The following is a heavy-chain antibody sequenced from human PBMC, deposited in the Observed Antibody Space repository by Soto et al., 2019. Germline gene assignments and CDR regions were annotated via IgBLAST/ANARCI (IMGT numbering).Heavy chain of an antibody. CDR3: ARAYGDLDV. D-gene: IGHD2-21*01. J-gene: IGHJ6*02. Sequence: QVQLVQSGAEVKKPGASVKVSCKASGYTFSIYDINWVRQATGQGLEWMGWMNPKSGNTGYAQKFQGRVTMTRDTSRSTAYMEVSSLRSEDTAMYYCARAYGDLDVWGQGTTVTVSS. CDR1: GYTFSIYD. V-gene: IGHV1-8*01. CDR2: MNPKSGNT.